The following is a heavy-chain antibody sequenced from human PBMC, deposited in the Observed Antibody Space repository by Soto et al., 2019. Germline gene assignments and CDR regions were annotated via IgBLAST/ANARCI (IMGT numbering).Heavy chain of an antibody. D-gene: IGHD1-1*01. Sequence: QITLKESGPTLVKPTQTLTLTCTFSGFSLSTSVVGVGWIRQPPGKALEWLALIYWDDDKRYSPSLKSRLTITKDTSKNQVVLTMTNMDPVDTATYYCAHGTSDYGMDVWGQGTTVTVSS. V-gene: IGHV2-5*02. J-gene: IGHJ6*02. CDR1: GFSLSTSVVG. CDR2: IYWDDDK. CDR3: AHGTSDYGMDV.